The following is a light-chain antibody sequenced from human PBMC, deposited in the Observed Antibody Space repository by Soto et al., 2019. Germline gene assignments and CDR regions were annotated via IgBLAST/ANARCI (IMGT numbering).Light chain of an antibody. CDR3: TSYTASYSPYV. J-gene: IGLJ1*01. V-gene: IGLV2-14*01. Sequence: QSVLTQPASVSGSPGQSITISCTGTSSDIGRYSFVSWYQQHPGRAPKLMIYEVSNRPSGVSDRFSGSKFDNTASLTISGLQAEDEADYFCTSYTASYSPYVFGTGTKLTDL. CDR2: EVS. CDR1: SSDIGRYSF.